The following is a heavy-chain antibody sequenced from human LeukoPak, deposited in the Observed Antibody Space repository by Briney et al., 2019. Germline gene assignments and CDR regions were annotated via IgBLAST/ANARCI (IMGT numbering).Heavy chain of an antibody. CDR3: ATQNDFYCSGGSCYVLDPDAFDI. V-gene: IGHV3-74*01. J-gene: IGHJ3*02. CDR1: EFTFSRYW. Sequence: GGSLRLSCVDSEFTFSRYWMHWVRQAPGEGLVWVSRINIDGSTTNYADSVKGRFTISRDNAKNTLYLQMNSLRAEDTALYYCATQNDFYCSGGSCYVLDPDAFDIWGQGTMVTVSS. CDR2: INIDGSTT. D-gene: IGHD2-15*01.